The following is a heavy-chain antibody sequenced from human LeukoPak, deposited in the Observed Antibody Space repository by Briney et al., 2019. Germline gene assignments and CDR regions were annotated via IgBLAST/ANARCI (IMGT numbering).Heavy chain of an antibody. J-gene: IGHJ4*02. CDR2: ISSSGSTM. CDR3: ARVPTPTRYDFWSGDDY. CDR1: GFTFSSYS. V-gene: IGHV3-48*01. Sequence: GGSLRLSCAASGFTFSSYSMNWVRQAPGKGLEWVSYISSSGSTMYYADSVKGRFTISRDNGKNSLYLQMNSLRAEDTAVYYCARVPTPTRYDFWSGDDYWGQGTLVTVSS. D-gene: IGHD3-3*01.